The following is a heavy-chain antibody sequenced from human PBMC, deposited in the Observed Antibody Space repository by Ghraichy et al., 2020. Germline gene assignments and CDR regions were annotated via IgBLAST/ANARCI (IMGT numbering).Heavy chain of an antibody. CDR1: GGSFSGYY. V-gene: IGHV4-34*01. Sequence: ETLSLTCAVYGGSFSGYYWSWIRQPPGKGLEWIGEINHSGSTNYNPSLKSRVTISVDTSKNQFSLKLSSVTAADTAVYYCARLPRRITIFGVVPTPLDYWGQGTLVTVSS. CDR2: INHSGST. D-gene: IGHD3-3*01. CDR3: ARLPRRITIFGVVPTPLDY. J-gene: IGHJ4*02.